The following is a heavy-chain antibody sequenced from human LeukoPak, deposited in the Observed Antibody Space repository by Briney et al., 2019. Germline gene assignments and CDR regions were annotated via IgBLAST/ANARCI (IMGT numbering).Heavy chain of an antibody. CDR3: AKAASGNWNDVSDY. CDR1: GGSITSSF. CDR2: ISGRGVST. D-gene: IGHD1-20*01. V-gene: IGHV3-23*01. Sequence: ETLSLTCTVSGGSITSSFYWAWIRQPPGKGLEWVSAISGRGVSTSYADSVRGRFTISRDNSKNTLYLQMNSLRAEDTAVYYCAKAASGNWNDVSDYWGQGTLVTVSS. J-gene: IGHJ4*02.